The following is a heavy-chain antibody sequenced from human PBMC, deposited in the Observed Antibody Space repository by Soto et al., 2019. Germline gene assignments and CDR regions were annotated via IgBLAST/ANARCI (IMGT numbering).Heavy chain of an antibody. J-gene: IGHJ6*02. CDR1: GFTFSSYA. D-gene: IGHD6-6*01. CDR3: ARVAGSSSQSYNYYHGMDV. Sequence: GGSLRLSCAGTGFTFSSYALHWVRQAPGKGLEWVALISYDVSNTYYADSVKGRFTISRDNSKTTLYLQMNSLRDDDTAMYYCARVAGSSSQSYNYYHGMDVWGQGTAVTVSS. CDR2: ISYDVSNT. V-gene: IGHV3-30-3*01.